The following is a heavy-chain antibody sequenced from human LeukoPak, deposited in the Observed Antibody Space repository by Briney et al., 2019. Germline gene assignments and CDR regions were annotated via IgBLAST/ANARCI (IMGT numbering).Heavy chain of an antibody. CDR2: INHSGST. D-gene: IGHD3-3*01. CDR1: GGSFSGYY. J-gene: IGHJ4*02. Sequence: SETLSLTCAVYGGSFSGYYWSWIRQPPGKGLEWIGEINHSGSTNYNPSLKSRATISVDTSKNQFSLKLSSVTAADTAVYYCARTQVLRFLEWLPKTAAFDYWGQGTLVTVSS. CDR3: ARTQVLRFLEWLPKTAAFDY. V-gene: IGHV4-34*01.